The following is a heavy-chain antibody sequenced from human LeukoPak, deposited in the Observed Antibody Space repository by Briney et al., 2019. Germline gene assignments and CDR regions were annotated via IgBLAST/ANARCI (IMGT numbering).Heavy chain of an antibody. J-gene: IGHJ4*02. Sequence: GGSLRLSCAASGFTFSSFAMHWVRQAPGKGLEWVAVISFDGNDDYYADSVRGRFTISRDNSNNTVALQMNGLRGDDTAVYYCARSRQRMAGGRKFEYHLDSWGQGSLVIVS. D-gene: IGHD5-24*01. CDR2: ISFDGNDD. V-gene: IGHV3-30*01. CDR1: GFTFSSFA. CDR3: ARSRQRMAGGRKFEYHLDS.